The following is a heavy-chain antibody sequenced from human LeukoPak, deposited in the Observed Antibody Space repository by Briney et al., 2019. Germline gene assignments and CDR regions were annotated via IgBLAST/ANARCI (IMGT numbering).Heavy chain of an antibody. V-gene: IGHV1-18*01. Sequence: ASVKVSCKASGYTLTSYGISWVRQAPGQGLEWMGWISAYNGNTNYAQKLQGRVTMTTDTSTSTAYMELRSLRSDDTAVYYCARGAPLSSGWYYYYYGMDVWGQGTTVTVSS. CDR3: ARGAPLSSGWYYYYYGMDV. J-gene: IGHJ6*02. D-gene: IGHD6-19*01. CDR1: GYTLTSYG. CDR2: ISAYNGNT.